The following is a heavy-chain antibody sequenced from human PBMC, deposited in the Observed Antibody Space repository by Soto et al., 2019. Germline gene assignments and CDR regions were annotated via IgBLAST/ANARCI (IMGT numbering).Heavy chain of an antibody. V-gene: IGHV3-23*01. CDR2: ISTGSDRT. Sequence: GWSLRLSGAACGFPFSTYSMGWVRHAPGKGLEWLSLISTGSDRTYYGDSVKGRFTISRDNSKNTLYLQMNTLTAEDTAVYYCAHQDFRGTTGTTWGQGTLVTFCS. CDR1: GFPFSTYS. CDR3: AHQDFRGTTGTT. J-gene: IGHJ4*02. D-gene: IGHD1-1*01.